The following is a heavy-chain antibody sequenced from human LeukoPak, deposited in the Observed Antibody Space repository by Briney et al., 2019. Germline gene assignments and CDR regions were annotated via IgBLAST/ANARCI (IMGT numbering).Heavy chain of an antibody. D-gene: IGHD5-24*01. CDR3: ARGQDAFKTGY. J-gene: IGHJ4*02. V-gene: IGHV4-31*03. Sequence: PSETLSLTCTVSGGTLTIGSYYWTWLRHYPGKGLEWIGYIHPSGITDYNPSLKIRVTMSLDMSQNQFSLKLTSVTAADTAIYYCARGQDAFKTGYWGQGTLVTVSS. CDR1: GGTLTIGSYY. CDR2: IHPSGIT.